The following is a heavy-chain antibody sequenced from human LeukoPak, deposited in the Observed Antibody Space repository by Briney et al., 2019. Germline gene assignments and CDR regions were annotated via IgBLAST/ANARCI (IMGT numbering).Heavy chain of an antibody. V-gene: IGHV4-34*01. J-gene: IGHJ3*02. CDR3: ARSTFGGVIANDAFDI. Sequence: PSETLSLTCAVYGGSFSGYYWSWIRQPPGKGLEWIGEINHSGSTNYNPSLKSRVTISVDTSKNQFSLKLSSVTAADTAVYYCARSTFGGVIANDAFDIWGQETMATVSS. CDR1: GGSFSGYY. CDR2: INHSGST. D-gene: IGHD3-16*02.